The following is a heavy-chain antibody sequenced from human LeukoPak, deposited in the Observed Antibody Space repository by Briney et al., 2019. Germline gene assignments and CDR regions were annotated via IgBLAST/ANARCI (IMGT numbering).Heavy chain of an antibody. D-gene: IGHD2-8*02. CDR1: GFTFSSYG. CDR2: ISGSGGST. Sequence: GETLRLSCAASGFTFSSYGMSWVRQAPGKGLEWVSGISGSGGSTYYADSVKGRFTISRDNSKNTLYLQMNSLRAEDTAVYYCATYRQVLLPFESWGQGTLVTVSS. V-gene: IGHV3-23*01. J-gene: IGHJ4*02. CDR3: ATYRQVLLPFES.